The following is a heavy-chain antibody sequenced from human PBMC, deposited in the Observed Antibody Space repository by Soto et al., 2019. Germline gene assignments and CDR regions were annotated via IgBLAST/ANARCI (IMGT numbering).Heavy chain of an antibody. J-gene: IGHJ4*02. CDR3: ARSGRAKSDY. CDR1: GYTFTTYD. V-gene: IGHV1-8*01. CDR2: MNPYSGNT. Sequence: ASVKVSCKASGYTFTTYDISWVRQATGQGLEWMGWMNPYSGNTGYAPKFQGRVIMTMDTSISTAYMELSSLRSEDTAVYFCARSGRAKSDYWGQGTLVTVSS. D-gene: IGHD1-1*01.